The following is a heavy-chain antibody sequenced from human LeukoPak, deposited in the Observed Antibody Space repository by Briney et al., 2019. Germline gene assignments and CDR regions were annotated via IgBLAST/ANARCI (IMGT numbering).Heavy chain of an antibody. CDR2: ISGSGGST. J-gene: IGHJ4*02. V-gene: IGHV3-23*01. Sequence: GGSLRLSCAASGFTFSSYAMSWVRQAPGKGLEWVSTISGSGGSTYYADSVKGRFTISRDNSKNTLYLQMNSLRAEDTAVYYCAKNGRIVVVPVYFDYWGQGTLVTVSS. CDR1: GFTFSSYA. CDR3: AKNGRIVVVPVYFDY. D-gene: IGHD2-2*01.